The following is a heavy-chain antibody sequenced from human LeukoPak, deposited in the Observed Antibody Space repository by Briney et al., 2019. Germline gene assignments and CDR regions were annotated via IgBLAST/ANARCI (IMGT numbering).Heavy chain of an antibody. Sequence: GGSLRLSCAASGFTFSSYSMNWVRQAPGKGLEWVSSISSSSSYIYYADSVKGRFTISRDNSKNTLYLQMNSLRDEDTAVYYCAKDRITVPTGSDYWGQGTLVTVSS. J-gene: IGHJ4*02. D-gene: IGHD3-10*01. CDR3: AKDRITVPTGSDY. CDR2: ISSSSSYI. V-gene: IGHV3-21*04. CDR1: GFTFSSYS.